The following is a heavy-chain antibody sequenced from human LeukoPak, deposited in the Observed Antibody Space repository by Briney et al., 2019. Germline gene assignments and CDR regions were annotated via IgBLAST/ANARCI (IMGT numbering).Heavy chain of an antibody. CDR1: GFTLSSYG. Sequence: GGSLRLSCAASGFTLSSYGMHWVRQAPGKGLEWVAVISYDGSNKYYADSVKGRFTISRDNSKNTLYLQMNSLRAEDTAVYYCAKGTYYYDSSGYPGLDYWGQGTLVTVSS. V-gene: IGHV3-30*18. J-gene: IGHJ4*02. D-gene: IGHD3-22*01. CDR3: AKGTYYYDSSGYPGLDY. CDR2: ISYDGSNK.